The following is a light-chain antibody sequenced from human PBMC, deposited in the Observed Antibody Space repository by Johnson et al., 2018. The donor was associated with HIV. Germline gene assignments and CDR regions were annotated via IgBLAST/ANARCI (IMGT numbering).Light chain of an antibody. V-gene: IGLV1-51*01. Sequence: QSVLTQPPSVSAAPGQKVTISCSGSSSNIGNNYVSWYQQLPGTAPKLLIYDNNKRPSGIPDRFSGSKSGTSATLGITVLQTGDEADYYCASLDSSLTVCPVCGPCTRVTVL. J-gene: IGLJ1*01. CDR3: ASLDSSLTVCPV. CDR1: SSNIGNNY. CDR2: DNN.